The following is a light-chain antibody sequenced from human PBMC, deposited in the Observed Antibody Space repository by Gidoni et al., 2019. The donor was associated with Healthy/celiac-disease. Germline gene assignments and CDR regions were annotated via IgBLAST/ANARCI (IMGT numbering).Light chain of an antibody. Sequence: DIVMTTSPDSLAVSLGERATINCKSSQSVLYSSNNKNYLAWYQQNPGQPPKLLIYWASTRESGVPDRFSGSGSGTDFTLTISSLQAEDVAVYYCQQYYSTPLTFGGGTKVEIK. J-gene: IGKJ4*01. CDR1: QSVLYSSNNKNY. CDR3: QQYYSTPLT. CDR2: WAS. V-gene: IGKV4-1*01.